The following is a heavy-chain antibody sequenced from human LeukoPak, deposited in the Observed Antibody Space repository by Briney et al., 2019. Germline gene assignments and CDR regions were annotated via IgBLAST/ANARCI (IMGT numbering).Heavy chain of an antibody. J-gene: IGHJ5*02. D-gene: IGHD6-19*01. CDR2: ISYDGSNE. V-gene: IGHV3-30*04. Sequence: GRFLRLSCAASGFSFSSYAMHWVRQAPGKGLEWVAVISYDGSNEYYPDSVKGRFTISRDNSKNTLYLQMNSLRAEDTAVYYCARDSSGSYNWFDPWGQGTLVTVSS. CDR3: ARDSSGSYNWFDP. CDR1: GFSFSSYA.